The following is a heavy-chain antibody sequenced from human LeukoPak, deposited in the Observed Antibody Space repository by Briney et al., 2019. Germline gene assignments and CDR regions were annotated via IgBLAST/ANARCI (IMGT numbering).Heavy chain of an antibody. Sequence: GASVTVSCKASGGTFSSYAISWVRQAPGQGLEWMGRIIPILGIANYAQKFQGRVTITADKSTSTAYMELSSLRSEDTAVYYCARDLHDYAGLQAFDIWGQGTMVTVSS. V-gene: IGHV1-69*04. D-gene: IGHD4-23*01. CDR1: GGTFSSYA. CDR2: IIPILGIA. CDR3: ARDLHDYAGLQAFDI. J-gene: IGHJ3*02.